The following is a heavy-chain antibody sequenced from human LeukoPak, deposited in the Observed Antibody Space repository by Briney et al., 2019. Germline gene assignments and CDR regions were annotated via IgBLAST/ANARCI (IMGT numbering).Heavy chain of an antibody. Sequence: SVKVSCKASGGTFSSYAISWVRQAPGQGLEWMGRIIPIFGTANYAQKFQGRVSITADESTSTAYLELSSLRSEDTAVYYCARATSSAFDIWGQGTMVTVSS. J-gene: IGHJ3*02. CDR1: GGTFSSYA. CDR2: IIPIFGTA. CDR3: ARATSSAFDI. V-gene: IGHV1-69*13.